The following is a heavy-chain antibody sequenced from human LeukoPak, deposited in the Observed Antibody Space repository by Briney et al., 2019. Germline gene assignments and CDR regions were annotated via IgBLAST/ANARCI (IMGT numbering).Heavy chain of an antibody. CDR1: GFTFSDYY. Sequence: KPGGSLRLSCAASGFTFSDYYMCWIRQAPGKGLEWVSYIRSSGSTIYYADSVKGRFTISRDNAKNSLYLQMNSLRAEDTAVYYCARVDCSSTSCYEFDYWGQGTLVTVSS. V-gene: IGHV3-11*04. CDR3: ARVDCSSTSCYEFDY. J-gene: IGHJ4*02. D-gene: IGHD2-2*01. CDR2: IRSSGSTI.